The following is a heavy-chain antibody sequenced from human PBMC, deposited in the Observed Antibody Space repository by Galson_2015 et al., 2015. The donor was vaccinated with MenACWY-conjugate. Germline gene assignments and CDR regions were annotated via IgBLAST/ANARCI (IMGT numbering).Heavy chain of an antibody. D-gene: IGHD5/OR15-5a*01. CDR3: AKAHTPECLWNFDY. CDR2: FFGGGGCQ. J-gene: IGHJ4*02. CDR1: GFAFSTYT. V-gene: IGHV3-23*01. Sequence: SLRLSCEASGFAFSTYTMSWVRQAPGKGLEWVSAFFGGGGCQRYADSMKDRFTISRYNSKNTLYMQIDSLRAEDTAVYYCAKAHTPECLWNFDYSGRGTLFTVSS.